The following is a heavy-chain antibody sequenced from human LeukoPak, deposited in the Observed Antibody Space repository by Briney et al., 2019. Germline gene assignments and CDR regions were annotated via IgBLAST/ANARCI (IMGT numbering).Heavy chain of an antibody. CDR3: AKDKQWLVHPYFDY. V-gene: IGHV3-30-3*01. J-gene: IGHJ4*02. CDR1: GFTFSSYS. CDR2: ISYDGSNK. Sequence: GGSLRLSCAASGFTFSSYSMHWVRQAPGKGLEWVAVISYDGSNKYYADSVKGRFTISRDNSKNTLYLQMNSLRGEDTAVYYCAKDKQWLVHPYFDYWGQGTLATVSS. D-gene: IGHD6-19*01.